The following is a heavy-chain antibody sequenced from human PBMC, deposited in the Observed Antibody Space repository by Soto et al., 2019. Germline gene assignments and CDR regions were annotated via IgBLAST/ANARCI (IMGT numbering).Heavy chain of an antibody. CDR1: GFTFSNYA. V-gene: IGHV3-23*01. CDR2: ISGGGIST. J-gene: IGHJ5*02. CDR3: ARDAISMVRGTNNWFDP. Sequence: EVQLLESGGGLVQPGGSLTLSCAASGFTFSNYAMSWVRQAPGKGLEWVSAISGGGISTYYADSVRGRFTISRDNSRNTLYLRMNRLRAEDTAVYYCARDAISMVRGTNNWFDPGAREPWSPSPQ. D-gene: IGHD3-10*01.